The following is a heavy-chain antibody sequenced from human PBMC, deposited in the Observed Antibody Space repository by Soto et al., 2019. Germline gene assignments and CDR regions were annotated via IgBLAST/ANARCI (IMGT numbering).Heavy chain of an antibody. CDR2: INPNSGGT. D-gene: IGHD2-2*01. J-gene: IGHJ5*02. CDR1: GYTFTGYY. CDR3: ARAGGGYCSSTSCRRFDP. V-gene: IGHV1-2*02. Sequence: ASVKVSCKASGYTFTGYYMHWVRQAPGQGLEWMGWINPNSGGTNYAQKFQGRVTMTRDTSISTAYMELSRLRSDDTAVYYCARAGGGYCSSTSCRRFDPWGQGTLVTVSS.